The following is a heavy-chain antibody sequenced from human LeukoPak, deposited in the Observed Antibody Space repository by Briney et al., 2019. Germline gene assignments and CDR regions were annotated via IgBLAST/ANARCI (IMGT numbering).Heavy chain of an antibody. CDR1: GYSFTSYW. CDR3: ARCKLELLRGDYYYMDV. CDR2: IYPGDSDT. Sequence: GESLKISCKGSGYSFTSYWIGWVRQMPGKGLEWMGIIYPGDSDTRYSPSFQGQVTISADKSISTAYLQWSSLKASDTAMYYCARCKLELLRGDYYYMDVWGKGTTVTVSS. V-gene: IGHV5-51*01. D-gene: IGHD1-7*01. J-gene: IGHJ6*03.